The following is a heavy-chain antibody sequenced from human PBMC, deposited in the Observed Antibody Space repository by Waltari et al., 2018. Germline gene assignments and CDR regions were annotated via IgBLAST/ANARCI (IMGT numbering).Heavy chain of an antibody. V-gene: IGHV4-38-2*01. Sequence: QVQLQESGPGLVKPSATLPLTCDVSGYAIKTGYYWCWSRQSTRKGLEWIATIYHAGDTFYNPSLKIRVTISMDTSKNQFSLKLNSVTAADTAVYFCSRQVLGYCTSAACRRLESWGQGTLVTVSS. CDR2: IYHAGDT. J-gene: IGHJ4*02. D-gene: IGHD2-2*03. CDR3: SRQVLGYCTSAACRRLES. CDR1: GYAIKTGYY.